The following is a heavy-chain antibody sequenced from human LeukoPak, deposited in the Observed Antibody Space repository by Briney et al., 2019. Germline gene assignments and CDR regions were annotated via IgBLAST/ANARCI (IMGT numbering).Heavy chain of an antibody. CDR3: ARDTRGYSGYDHAEY. Sequence: ASVKVSCKASGYTFTSYGISWVRQAPGQGLEWMGIINPSGGSTSYAQKFQGRVTMTRDMSTSTVYMELSSLRSEDTAVYYCARDTRGYSGYDHAEYWGQGTLVTVSS. V-gene: IGHV1-46*01. D-gene: IGHD5-12*01. J-gene: IGHJ4*02. CDR2: INPSGGST. CDR1: GYTFTSYG.